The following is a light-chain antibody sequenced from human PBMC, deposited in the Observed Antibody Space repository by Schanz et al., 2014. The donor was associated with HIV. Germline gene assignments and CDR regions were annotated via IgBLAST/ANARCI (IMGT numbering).Light chain of an antibody. Sequence: QSALTQPASVSGSPGQSITISCTGTSSDVGGYNYVSWSQQHPGQAPKLLIYDVTYRPSGISNRFSGSKSGYTASLTISGLQADDEADYYCSSYTTSSTLVFGGGTKLTVL. J-gene: IGLJ2*01. V-gene: IGLV2-14*03. CDR3: SSYTTSSTLV. CDR1: SSDVGGYNY. CDR2: DVT.